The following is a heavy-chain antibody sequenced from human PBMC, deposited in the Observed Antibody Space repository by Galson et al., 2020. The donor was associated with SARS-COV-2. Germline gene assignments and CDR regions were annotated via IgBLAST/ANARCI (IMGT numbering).Heavy chain of an antibody. J-gene: IGHJ6*02. D-gene: IGHD1-1*01. V-gene: IGHV4-34*01. CDR3: ARGPDDNYYYYYGMDV. Sequence: ETSETLSLTCAVYGGSFSGYYWSWIRQPPGKGLEWIGEINHSGSTNYNPSLKSRVTISVDTSKNQFSLKLSSVTAADTAVYYCARGPDDNYYYYYGMDVWGQGPRSPSP. CDR1: GGSFSGYY. CDR2: INHSGST.